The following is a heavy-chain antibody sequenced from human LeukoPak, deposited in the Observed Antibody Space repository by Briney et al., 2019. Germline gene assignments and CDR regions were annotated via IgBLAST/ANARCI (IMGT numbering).Heavy chain of an antibody. D-gene: IGHD6-13*01. Sequence: PSETLSLTCTVSGGSISSYYWSWIRQPAGKGLEWIGRIYTSGSTNYNPSLKSRVTISVDTSKNQFSLKLSSVTAADTAVYYCVAYSSSWSRPSLDYWGQGTLVTVSS. CDR1: GGSISSYY. CDR3: VAYSSSWSRPSLDY. J-gene: IGHJ4*02. CDR2: IYTSGST. V-gene: IGHV4-4*07.